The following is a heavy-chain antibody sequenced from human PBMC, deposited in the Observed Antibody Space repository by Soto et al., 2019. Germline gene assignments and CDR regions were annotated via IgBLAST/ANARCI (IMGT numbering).Heavy chain of an antibody. D-gene: IGHD6-13*01. CDR1: GYTFTSYG. Sequence: ASVKVSCKASGYTFTSYGISWVRQAPGQGLEWMAWINPYNGNTKYAEKFLGRVTVTTDTSTATAYMEVRSLTSDDTAVFYCARVGVGLAAPRVWPYWGQGXPVTVYS. V-gene: IGHV1-18*01. CDR3: ARVGVGLAAPRVWPY. CDR2: INPYNGNT. J-gene: IGHJ4*02.